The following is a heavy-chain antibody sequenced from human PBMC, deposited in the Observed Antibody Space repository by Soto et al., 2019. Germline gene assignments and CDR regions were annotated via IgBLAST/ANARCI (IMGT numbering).Heavy chain of an antibody. CDR3: ARGAYDYGDYVDAFDI. CDR1: GFTFSNYW. J-gene: IGHJ3*02. CDR2: IKQDGSEK. Sequence: EVQLVESGGGLXXXGGXLXXSCVVSGFTFSNYWMSWVRQAPGKGLEWVADIKQDGSEKYYVDSVKGRFTISRDNAKNSLYLQMNSLRSEDTAMYYCARGAYDYGDYVDAFDIWGQGTMVTVSS. V-gene: IGHV3-7*01. D-gene: IGHD4-17*01.